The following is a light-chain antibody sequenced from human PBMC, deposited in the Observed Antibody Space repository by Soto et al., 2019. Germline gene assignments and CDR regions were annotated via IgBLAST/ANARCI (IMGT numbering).Light chain of an antibody. J-gene: IGKJ4*01. V-gene: IGKV3-15*01. CDR1: QSVSSN. CDR2: GVY. CDR3: QPYNNWPLT. Sequence: EIVMTQSPTILSVSPGERATLSCRASQSVSSNLAWYQQKPGQAPRLLIYGVYTRATGVPTRFSGSRSGAEFTLTINSLQSEDFAVYYCQPYNNWPLTFGGGTKVDIK.